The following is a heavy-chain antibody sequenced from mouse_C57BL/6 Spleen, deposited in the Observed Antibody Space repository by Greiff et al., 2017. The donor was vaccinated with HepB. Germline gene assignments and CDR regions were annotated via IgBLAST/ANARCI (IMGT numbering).Heavy chain of an antibody. D-gene: IGHD2-1*01. J-gene: IGHJ3*01. CDR2: INPNNGGT. CDR1: GYTFTDYY. Sequence: VQLQQSGPELVKPGASVKISCKASGYTFTDYYMNWVKQSHGKSLEWIGDINPNNGGTSYNQKFKGKATLTVDKSSSTAYMELRSLTSEDSAVYYCARNGNWDWFAYWGQGTLVTVSA. V-gene: IGHV1-26*01. CDR3: ARNGNWDWFAY.